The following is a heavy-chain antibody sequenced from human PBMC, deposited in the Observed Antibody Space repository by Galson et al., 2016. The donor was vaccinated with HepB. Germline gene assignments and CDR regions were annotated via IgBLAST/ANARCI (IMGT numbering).Heavy chain of an antibody. CDR3: ARDTYGAFDP. CDR2: ISPRGTDT. Sequence: SLRLSCAASGFNFSIYAMAWVRQAPGKGLQWVSAISPRGTDTYYADSVMGRFSISRDNSKTTVYLQMDSLRAEDTAVYYCARDTYGAFDPWGQGALVTVSS. D-gene: IGHD2-8*01. J-gene: IGHJ5*02. CDR1: GFNFSIYA. V-gene: IGHV3-23*01.